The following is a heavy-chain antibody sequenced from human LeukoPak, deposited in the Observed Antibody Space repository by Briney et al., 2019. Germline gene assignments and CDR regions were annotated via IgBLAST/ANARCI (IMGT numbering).Heavy chain of an antibody. Sequence: PGGSLRLSCVASGFTFIRHWISWVRQAPGKGLEWVANIKEDGSEIHYVDSVKGRFTISRDNAENSLYLQMNSLRAEDTAVYYCVRESTYTYAYALDYWGQGTLVTVSS. D-gene: IGHD5-18*01. CDR1: GFTFIRHW. J-gene: IGHJ4*02. CDR3: VRESTYTYAYALDY. CDR2: IKEDGSEI. V-gene: IGHV3-7*01.